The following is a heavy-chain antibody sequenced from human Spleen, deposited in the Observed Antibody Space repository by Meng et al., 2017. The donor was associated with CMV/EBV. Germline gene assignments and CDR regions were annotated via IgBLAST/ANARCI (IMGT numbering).Heavy chain of an antibody. J-gene: IGHJ5*02. CDR1: VGPRNSSSYY. CDR2: IYYSGRT. CDR3: ARPIAAAGWFDP. D-gene: IGHD6-13*01. Sequence: LHLQEQGPGLVKPSATLAITCTFSVGPRNSSSYYWGWIRQPPGKGLEWIGSIYYSGRTYYNPSLKSRVTISVDTSKNQFSQKLSSVTAADTAVYYCARPIAAAGWFDPWGQGTLVTVSS. V-gene: IGHV4-39*01.